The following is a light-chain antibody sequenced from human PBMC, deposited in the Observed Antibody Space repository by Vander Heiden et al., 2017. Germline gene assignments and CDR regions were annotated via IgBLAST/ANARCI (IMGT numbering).Light chain of an antibody. Sequence: DIEMTQSPSSLSASVGDRVTITCQASQDINNYLNWYQQKPGKAPKLLIYDASNWETGVPSRFSGSGSGTDFTFTISSLQPEDIATYYCQQYDNLPSTFGQGTRLEIK. V-gene: IGKV1-33*01. CDR2: DAS. CDR1: QDINNY. J-gene: IGKJ5*01. CDR3: QQYDNLPST.